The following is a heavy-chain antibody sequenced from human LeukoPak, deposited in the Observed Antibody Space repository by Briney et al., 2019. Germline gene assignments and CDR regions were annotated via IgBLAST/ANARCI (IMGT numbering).Heavy chain of an antibody. CDR1: GGSISSSSYY. CDR3: ASSYGFGANLDYYYYYFMDV. V-gene: IGHV4-39*07. D-gene: IGHD3-10*01. Sequence: SETLSLTCTVSGGSISSSSYYWGWIRQPPGKGLEWIGCIYYSGSTSYNPSLKSRVTISVDTSKNQFSLKLSSVTAADTAVYYCASSYGFGANLDYYYYYFMDVWGKGTTVSVSS. J-gene: IGHJ6*03. CDR2: IYYSGST.